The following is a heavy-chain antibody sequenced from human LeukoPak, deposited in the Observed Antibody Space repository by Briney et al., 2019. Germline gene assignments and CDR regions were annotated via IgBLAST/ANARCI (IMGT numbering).Heavy chain of an antibody. D-gene: IGHD6-13*01. J-gene: IGHJ5*02. CDR1: GFTFSSYW. Sequence: CGSHRLSCAASGFTFSSYWMHWVRQAPGKGLVWVSRIKSDGSITSHADSVKGRFTISRDNAKNTLYLQMNSLRAEDTGVYYCARDGSSWSNWLDPWGQGRELGVSS. CDR3: ARDGSSWSNWLDP. CDR2: IKSDGSIT. V-gene: IGHV3-74*01.